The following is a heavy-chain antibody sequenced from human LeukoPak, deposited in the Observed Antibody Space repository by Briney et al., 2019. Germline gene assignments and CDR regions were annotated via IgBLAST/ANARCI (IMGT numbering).Heavy chain of an antibody. CDR1: GFTFSSYG. Sequence: GGTLRLSCAASGFTFSSYGMHWVRQAPGKGLEWVAVISYDGSNKYYAGSVKGRFTISRDNSKNTLYLQMNSLRAEDTAVYYCANLLRWEPYWGQGTLVTVSS. CDR2: ISYDGSNK. V-gene: IGHV3-30*18. J-gene: IGHJ4*02. D-gene: IGHD4-23*01. CDR3: ANLLRWEPY.